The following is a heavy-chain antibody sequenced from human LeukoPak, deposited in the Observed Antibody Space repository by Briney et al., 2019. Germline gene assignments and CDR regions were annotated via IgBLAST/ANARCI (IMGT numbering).Heavy chain of an antibody. D-gene: IGHD6-13*01. CDR1: GFTFSSYS. V-gene: IGHV3-48*04. J-gene: IGHJ3*02. CDR2: ISSSSSTI. CDR3: ATNVLSSSWPMGFDI. Sequence: GGSLRLSCAASGFTFSSYSMNWVRQAPGKGLEWVSYISSSSSTIYYADSVKGRFTISRDNAKNSLYLQMNSLRSEDTAVYYCATNVLSSSWPMGFDIWGQGTMVTVSS.